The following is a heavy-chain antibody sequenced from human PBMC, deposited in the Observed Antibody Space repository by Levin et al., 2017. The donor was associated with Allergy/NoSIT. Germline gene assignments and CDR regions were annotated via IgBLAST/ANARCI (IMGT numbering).Heavy chain of an antibody. D-gene: IGHD1-26*01. Sequence: TGGSLRLSCAASGFTFSSYGMHWVRQAPGKGLEWVAVISYDGSNKYYADSVKGRFTISRDNSKNTLYLQMNSLRAEDTAVYYCAKELVARRFRDWGELLYYYYYGMDVWGQGTTVTVSS. V-gene: IGHV3-30*18. J-gene: IGHJ6*02. CDR3: AKELVARRFRDWGELLYYYYYGMDV. CDR1: GFTFSSYG. CDR2: ISYDGSNK.